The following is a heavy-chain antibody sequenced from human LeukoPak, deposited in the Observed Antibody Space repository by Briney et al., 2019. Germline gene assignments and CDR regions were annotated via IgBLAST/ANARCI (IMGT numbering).Heavy chain of an antibody. CDR2: ITGDDST. CDR3: AKGHYDFRDY. CDR1: GFTFGTFA. D-gene: IGHD3-3*01. J-gene: IGHJ4*02. Sequence: QTGGSLRLSCAASGFTFGTFAFSWVRQAPGKGLEWVSSITGDDSTYYADSVKGRFTISRDTSSNTLYLRMNSLRAEDTALYYCAKGHYDFRDYWGQGTLVTVSS. V-gene: IGHV3-23*01.